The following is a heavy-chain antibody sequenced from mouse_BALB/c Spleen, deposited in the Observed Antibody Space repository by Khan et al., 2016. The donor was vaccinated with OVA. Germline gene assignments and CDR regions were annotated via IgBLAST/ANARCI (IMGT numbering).Heavy chain of an antibody. CDR1: GYTFNSYY. CDR3: SRSEYDSMAY. CDR2: INPNNGDA. J-gene: IGHJ3*01. Sequence: QVQLKESGAELVKPGASVKLSCKASGYTFNSYYMYWVKQRPGQGLEWIGEINPNNGDANFNEKFKNKATLTVDKSSNTAFMQLSSLTSEDSAVDYCSRSEYDSMAYWGQGTLVTVSA. V-gene: IGHV1S81*02. D-gene: IGHD2-4*01.